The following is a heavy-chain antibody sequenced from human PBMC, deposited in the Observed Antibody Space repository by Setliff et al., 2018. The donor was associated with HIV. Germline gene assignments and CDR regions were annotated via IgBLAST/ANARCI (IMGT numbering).Heavy chain of an antibody. CDR1: GHNSDFC. D-gene: IGHD4-4*01. CDR3: TTTYVRDDYNFDF. J-gene: IGHJ4*02. Sequence: VKVSCKASGHNSDFCIHWVRQAPGGRLAWMGRIFLRNGETRYSENFQGRLTITADTSIDTAYMDLSSLRSEDTAVYYCTTTYVRDDYNFDFWGQGSLVTVSS. CDR2: IFLRNGET. V-gene: IGHV1-69-2*01.